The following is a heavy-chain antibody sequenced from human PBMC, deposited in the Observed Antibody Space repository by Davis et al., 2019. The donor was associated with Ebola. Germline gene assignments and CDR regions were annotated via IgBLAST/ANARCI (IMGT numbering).Heavy chain of an antibody. CDR3: ARTYGDSHY. Sequence: GESLKISCAASGFTFSDYWMHWVRQAPGKGLEWVSVIYSGGSTYYADSVKGRFTISRDNSKNTLYLQMNSLRAEDTAVYYCARTYGDSHYWGQGTLVTVSS. V-gene: IGHV3-53*01. J-gene: IGHJ4*02. CDR2: IYSGGST. D-gene: IGHD4-17*01. CDR1: GFTFSDYW.